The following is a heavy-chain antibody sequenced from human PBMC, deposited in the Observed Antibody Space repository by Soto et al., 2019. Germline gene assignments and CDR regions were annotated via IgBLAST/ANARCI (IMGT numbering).Heavy chain of an antibody. D-gene: IGHD3-16*01. V-gene: IGHV3-30*03. CDR3: VRDLALMADY. CDR2: ILYDGSKK. CDR1: GFNLNTYD. J-gene: IGHJ4*02. Sequence: XGSLRRFCVASGFNLNTYDIYWVRQAPGKGLQWVAQILYDGSKKHYADSVRGRFTITRDNSKNAVYLQMDSLRVDDTAMYYCVRDLALMADYWGQGTLVTVSS.